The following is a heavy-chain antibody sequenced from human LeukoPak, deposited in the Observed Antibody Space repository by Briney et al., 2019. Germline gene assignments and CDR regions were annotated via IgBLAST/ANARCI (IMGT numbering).Heavy chain of an antibody. CDR1: GGSISNYY. CDR3: ARHETDTAMVPFDY. J-gene: IGHJ4*02. D-gene: IGHD5-18*01. Sequence: PSETLSLTCTVSGGSISNYYWSWIRQPPGKGLEWIGSIYYSGSTYYNPSLKSRVTISVDTSKNQFSLKLSSVTAADTAVYYCARHETDTAMVPFDYWGQGTLVTVSS. CDR2: IYYSGST. V-gene: IGHV4-59*05.